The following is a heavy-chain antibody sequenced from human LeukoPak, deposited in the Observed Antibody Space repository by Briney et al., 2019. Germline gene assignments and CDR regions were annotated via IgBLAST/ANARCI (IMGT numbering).Heavy chain of an antibody. Sequence: GGSLRLSCAASGFTFSSYSMNWVRQAPGKGLEWVSTISGNGGDTYYADSVKGRFTISRDNSKNTLYLQMNSLRADDTAVYYCARGAYHGDWGQGTLVTVSS. CDR1: GFTFSSYS. CDR3: ARGAYHGD. D-gene: IGHD4-17*01. J-gene: IGHJ4*02. CDR2: ISGNGGDT. V-gene: IGHV3-23*01.